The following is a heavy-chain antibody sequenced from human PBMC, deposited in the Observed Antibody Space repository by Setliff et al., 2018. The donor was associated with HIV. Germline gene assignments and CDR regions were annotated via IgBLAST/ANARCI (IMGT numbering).Heavy chain of an antibody. CDR1: GGSFSSYF. CDR2: INHSGGT. D-gene: IGHD6-19*01. V-gene: IGHV4-34*01. CDR3: VKRGIEVAGRWVPRNNWFDP. J-gene: IGHJ5*02. Sequence: SETLSLTCAVYGGSFSSYFWSWIRQPPGKGLEWIGEINHSGGTNYNPSLKSRVTISVDTSKNQFSLKVNTVTAADTAVYYCVKRGIEVAGRWVPRNNWFDPWGQGTLVTVSS.